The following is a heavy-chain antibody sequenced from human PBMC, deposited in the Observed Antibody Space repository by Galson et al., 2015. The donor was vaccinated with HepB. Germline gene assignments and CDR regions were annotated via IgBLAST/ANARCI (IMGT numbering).Heavy chain of an antibody. V-gene: IGHV1-2*02. CDR1: GYTFTGYY. Sequence: SVKVSCKASGYTFTGYYMHWVRQAPGQGLEWMGWINPNSGGTNYAQKFQGRVTMTRDTSISTAYMELSRLRSDDTAVYYCARDRTRGPVAEFHDYWGQGTLVTVSS. J-gene: IGHJ4*02. CDR2: INPNSGGT. D-gene: IGHD6-19*01. CDR3: ARDRTRGPVAEFHDY.